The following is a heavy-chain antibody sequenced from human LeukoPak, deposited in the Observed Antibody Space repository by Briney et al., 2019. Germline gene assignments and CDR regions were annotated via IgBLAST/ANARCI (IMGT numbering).Heavy chain of an antibody. CDR2: ISYDGSNK. Sequence: PGGSLRLSCAASGFTFSSYAMHWVRQAPGKGLEWVAVISYDGSNKYYADSVKGGFTLSRDNSKNTLYLQMNSLRAEDTAVYYCAREVLQNYDSSGYVRGEFDYWGQGTLVTVSS. V-gene: IGHV3-30-3*01. CDR1: GFTFSSYA. CDR3: AREVLQNYDSSGYVRGEFDY. D-gene: IGHD3-22*01. J-gene: IGHJ4*02.